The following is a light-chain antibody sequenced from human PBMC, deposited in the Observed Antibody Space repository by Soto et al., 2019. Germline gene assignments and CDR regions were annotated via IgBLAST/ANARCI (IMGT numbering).Light chain of an antibody. V-gene: IGKV3-11*01. CDR3: QRRSNPIT. J-gene: IGKJ5*01. CDR1: QSVSTY. Sequence: ESVLTQSAATLSLSPGERATLSCRASQSVSTYLAWYQQKPGQAPRLLIYDASNRATGIPARFSGSGSGTDFTLTISSLEPEDFAVYYCQRRSNPITFGQGTRLEIK. CDR2: DAS.